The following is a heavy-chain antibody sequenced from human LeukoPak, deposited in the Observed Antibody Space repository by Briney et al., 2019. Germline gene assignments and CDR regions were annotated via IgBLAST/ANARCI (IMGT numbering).Heavy chain of an antibody. CDR1: GGSISSSSYY. J-gene: IGHJ5*02. V-gene: IGHV4-39*01. Sequence: SETLSLTCTVSGGSISSSSYYWGWIRQPPGKGLEWIGSIYYSGSTYYNPSLKSRVTISVDTSKDQFSLKLSSVTAADTAVYYCARLFRQWLVLGWFDPWGQGTLVTVSS. CDR3: ARLFRQWLVLGWFDP. D-gene: IGHD6-19*01. CDR2: IYYSGST.